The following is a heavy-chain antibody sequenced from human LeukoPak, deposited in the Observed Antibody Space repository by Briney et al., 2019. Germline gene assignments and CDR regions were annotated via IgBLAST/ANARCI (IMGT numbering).Heavy chain of an antibody. CDR1: RFTFSNYA. CDR2: IRDSAYRT. Sequence: GGSLRLSCAASRFTFSNYAMSWVRQAPGKGLEWVSSIRDSAYRTYYADSVKGRFTISRDNSKNTLYLQMNSLRAEDTAVYYCAREGLAMVRGVIPKEAWGWFDPWGQGTLVTVSS. CDR3: AREGLAMVRGVIPKEAWGWFDP. D-gene: IGHD3-10*01. J-gene: IGHJ5*02. V-gene: IGHV3-23*01.